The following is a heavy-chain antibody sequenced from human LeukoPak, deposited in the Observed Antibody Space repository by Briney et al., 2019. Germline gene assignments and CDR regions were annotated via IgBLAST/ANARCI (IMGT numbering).Heavy chain of an antibody. CDR1: GGAFSSYA. V-gene: IGHV1-69*04. Sequence: ASVKVSCKASGGAFSSYAISWVRQAPGQGLEWMGRIIPILGIANYAQNFQGRLTITADKSTSTAYMELSSLRSEDTAVYYCAPRPTNTPHPLDVWGQGTTVTVSS. J-gene: IGHJ6*02. CDR3: APRPTNTPHPLDV. D-gene: IGHD2-2*02. CDR2: IIPILGIA.